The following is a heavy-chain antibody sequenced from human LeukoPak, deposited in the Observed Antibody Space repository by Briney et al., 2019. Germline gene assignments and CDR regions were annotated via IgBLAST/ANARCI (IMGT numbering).Heavy chain of an antibody. V-gene: IGHV3-9*01. J-gene: IGHJ4*02. Sequence: GGSLRLSCAASGFTFDDYAMHWVRQAPGKGLEWVSGISWNSGSIGYADSVKGRFTISRDNAKNSLYLRMNSLRAEDTALYYCAKDILSGSGSYSFDYWGQGTLVTVSS. CDR1: GFTFDDYA. D-gene: IGHD3-10*01. CDR3: AKDILSGSGSYSFDY. CDR2: ISWNSGSI.